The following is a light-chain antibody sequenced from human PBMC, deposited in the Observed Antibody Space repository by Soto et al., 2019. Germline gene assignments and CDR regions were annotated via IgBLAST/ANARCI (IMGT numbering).Light chain of an antibody. CDR3: QQFDDYPFT. CDR2: DAS. J-gene: IGKJ3*01. Sequence: AIQLTQSPSSLSAYVGDSVSITCRASQGIRSAVAWYQQKPGRPPKLLIYDASSLEVGVPSRFSGSRSGTDFILTVSSLQHEDFATYYCQQFDDYPFTFGPGTKVDIK. V-gene: IGKV1D-13*01. CDR1: QGIRSA.